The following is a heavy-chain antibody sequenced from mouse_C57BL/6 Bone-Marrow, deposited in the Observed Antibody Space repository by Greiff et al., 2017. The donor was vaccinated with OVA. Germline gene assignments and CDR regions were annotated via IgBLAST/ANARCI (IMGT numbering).Heavy chain of an antibody. Sequence: DVMLVESGGGLVQPGGSLKLSCAASGFTFSDYYMYWVRQTPEKRLEWVAYISNGGGSTYYPDTVKGRFTISRDNAKNTLYLQMSRRKSEDTAMYYCARRDLLLLYAMDYWGQGTSVTVSS. V-gene: IGHV5-12*01. CDR1: GFTFSDYY. J-gene: IGHJ4*01. D-gene: IGHD1-1*01. CDR2: ISNGGGST. CDR3: ARRDLLLLYAMDY.